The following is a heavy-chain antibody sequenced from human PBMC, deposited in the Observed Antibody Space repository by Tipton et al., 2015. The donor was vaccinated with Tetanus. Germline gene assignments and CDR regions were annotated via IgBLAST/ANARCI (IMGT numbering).Heavy chain of an antibody. CDR1: GYTFSNYG. V-gene: IGHV1-18*01. J-gene: IGHJ6*02. Sequence: QVQLVQSGAEVKKPGASVKVSCKTSGYTFSNYGVSWVRQAPGRGLEWVGWISPFTGDTEYAQNLQDRLILTTDTSTATAYVEVRSLTSDDTAVYYCARDRAVPVQAYGTDVWGQGTSVTVSS. CDR3: ARDRAVPVQAYGTDV. CDR2: ISPFTGDT. D-gene: IGHD6-19*01.